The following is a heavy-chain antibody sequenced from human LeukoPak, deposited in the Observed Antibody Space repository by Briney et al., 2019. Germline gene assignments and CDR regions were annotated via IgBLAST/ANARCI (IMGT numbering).Heavy chain of an antibody. CDR2: INHSGST. J-gene: IGHJ4*02. D-gene: IGHD3-22*01. CDR1: GFTFSSYA. Sequence: GSLRLSCAASGFTFSSYAMSWIRQPPGKGLEWIGEINHSGSTNYNPSLKSRVTISVDTSKNQFSLKLSSVTAADTAVYYCARFDSRTTTVDYWGQGTLVTVSS. V-gene: IGHV4-34*01. CDR3: ARFDSRTTTVDY.